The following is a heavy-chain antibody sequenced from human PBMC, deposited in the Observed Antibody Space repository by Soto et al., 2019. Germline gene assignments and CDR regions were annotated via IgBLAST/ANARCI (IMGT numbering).Heavy chain of an antibody. CDR1: GGSISSYY. J-gene: IGHJ5*02. D-gene: IGHD4-17*01. Sequence: PSETLSLTCTVSGGSISSYYWSWIRQPPGKGLEWIGYIYYSGSTNYNPSLKSRVTISVDTSKNQFSLKLSSVTAADTAVYYCARGVWCDYVGNWFDPWGQGTLVTVSS. CDR3: ARGVWCDYVGNWFDP. CDR2: IYYSGST. V-gene: IGHV4-59*01.